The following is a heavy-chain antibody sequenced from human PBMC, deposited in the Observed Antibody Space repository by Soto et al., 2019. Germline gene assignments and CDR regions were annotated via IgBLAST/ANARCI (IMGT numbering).Heavy chain of an antibody. CDR2: INHSGST. V-gene: IGHV4-34*01. Sequence: SETLSLTCAVYGGSFSGYYWSWIRHPQGKGLAWIGEINHSGSTNYNQSLKSRVTISVDTSKNQFSLKLSAVTAADTAVYYCARGPRRNTAMVKGRNYSYGMDVWGQGTTVTVSS. J-gene: IGHJ6*02. CDR3: ARGPRRNTAMVKGRNYSYGMDV. CDR1: GGSFSGYY. D-gene: IGHD5-18*01.